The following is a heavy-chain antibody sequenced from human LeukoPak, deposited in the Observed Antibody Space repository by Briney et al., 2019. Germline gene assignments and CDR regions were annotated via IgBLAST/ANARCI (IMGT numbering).Heavy chain of an antibody. CDR1: GFTVSSKY. CDR3: ATLDAFDI. Sequence: GGSLRLSCAASGFTVSSKYMGWVRQAPGKGLEWVSVIYSGGSTYYADSVKGRFTISRDNSKNTLYLQMNSLRAEDTAVYYCATLDAFDIWGQGTMVTVSS. CDR2: IYSGGST. J-gene: IGHJ3*02. V-gene: IGHV3-66*01.